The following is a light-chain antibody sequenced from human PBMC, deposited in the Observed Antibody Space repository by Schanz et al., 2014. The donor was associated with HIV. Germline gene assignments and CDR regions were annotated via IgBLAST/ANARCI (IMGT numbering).Light chain of an antibody. CDR1: QSVRSNF. CDR2: GAS. CDR3: QQYGSSPRT. J-gene: IGKJ2*01. Sequence: EVVLTQSPGTLSLSPGERASLSCGASQSVRSNFLAWYQQKPGQAPRLLIYGASTRATGIPARFSGSGSGTDFTLTISRLEPEDFAVYYCQQYGSSPRTFGQGTKLEIK. V-gene: IGKV3-20*01.